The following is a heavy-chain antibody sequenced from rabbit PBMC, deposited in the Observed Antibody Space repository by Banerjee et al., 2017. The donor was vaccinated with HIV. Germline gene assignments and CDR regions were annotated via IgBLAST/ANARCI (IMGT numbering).Heavy chain of an antibody. CDR1: GFDFSDYG. D-gene: IGHD8-1*01. J-gene: IGHJ6*01. V-gene: IGHV1S47*01. CDR3: ARDTGSSFSSYGMDL. CDR2: IDPLFGST. Sequence: QLVESGGGLVQPGGSLKLSCKASGFDFSDYGVTWVRQAPGKGLEWIGYIDPLFGSTYYANSVKGRFTISRDNAQNTVFLQMTSLTAADTATYFCARDTGSSFSSYGMDLWGPGTLVTVS.